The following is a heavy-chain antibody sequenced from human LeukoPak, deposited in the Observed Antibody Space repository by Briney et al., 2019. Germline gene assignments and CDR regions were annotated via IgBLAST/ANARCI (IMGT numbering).Heavy chain of an antibody. V-gene: IGHV1-18*01. CDR1: GYSFTNYG. CDR2: NIAYNGHT. Sequence: PSVKVSCKCSGYSFTNYGLSWVRQPHGQGLGLNGLNIAYNGHTKHAQKLQGRVPMSTDTSTRTAYMALSSVRSGDAAVYYCARVSPYFGYWGQGTLVTVSS. J-gene: IGHJ4*02. CDR3: ARVSPYFGY.